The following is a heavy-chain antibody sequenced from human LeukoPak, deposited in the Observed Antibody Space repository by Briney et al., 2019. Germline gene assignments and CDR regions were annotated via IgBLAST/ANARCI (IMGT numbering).Heavy chain of an antibody. Sequence: PGGSLRLSCAASGFTVSSNYMSWVRQAPGKGLEWVSVIYSGGSTYYADSVKGRFTISRDNSKNTLYLQMNSLRAEDTAVYYCASRRLRLGELSLYFDYWGQGTLVTVSS. CDR2: IYSGGST. V-gene: IGHV3-53*01. D-gene: IGHD3-16*02. CDR1: GFTVSSNY. CDR3: ASRRLRLGELSLYFDY. J-gene: IGHJ4*02.